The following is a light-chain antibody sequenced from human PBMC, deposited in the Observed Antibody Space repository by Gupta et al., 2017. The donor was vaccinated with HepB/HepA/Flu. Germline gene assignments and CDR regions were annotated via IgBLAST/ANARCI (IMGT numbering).Light chain of an antibody. CDR3: QQYNSYSAT. J-gene: IGKJ1*01. CDR2: KAF. CDR1: QSISVW. V-gene: IGKV1-5*03. Sequence: DIQMTQSPSTLSASIGDRVTITCRASQSISVWLAWYQQKPGKAPKLLIYKAFSLESGVPSRFSGSGSGTEFTLTISSLQPDDFATCYCQQYNSYSATFGQGTKVEVK.